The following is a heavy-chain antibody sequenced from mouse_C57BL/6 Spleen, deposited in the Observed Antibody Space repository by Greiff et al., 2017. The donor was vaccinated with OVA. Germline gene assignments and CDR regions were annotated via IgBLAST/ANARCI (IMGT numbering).Heavy chain of an antibody. CDR2: INPGSGGT. Sequence: VQGVESGAELVRPGTSVKVSCKASGYAFTNYLIEWVKQRPGQGLEWIGVINPGSGGTNYNEKFKGKATLTADKSSSTAYMQLSSLTSEDAAVYVCARSGMGLTLLDYWGQGTTLTVSS. V-gene: IGHV1-54*01. CDR3: ARSGMGLTLLDY. D-gene: IGHD1-3*01. CDR1: GYAFTNYL. J-gene: IGHJ2*01.